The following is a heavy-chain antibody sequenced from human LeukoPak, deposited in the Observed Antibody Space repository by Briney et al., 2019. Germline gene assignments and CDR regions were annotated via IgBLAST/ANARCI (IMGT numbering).Heavy chain of an antibody. CDR2: ISESGGTT. D-gene: IGHD3-10*01. V-gene: IGHV3-23*01. CDR3: AKDIRGIDAFDI. Sequence: GGSLRLSCAASGFTFSSYAMSWVRQAPGKGLEWVSAISESGGTTYDADSVKGRFTISRDNSKNTLYLQMNSLRAEDTAVYFCAKDIRGIDAFDIWGQGTMVTVSS. J-gene: IGHJ3*02. CDR1: GFTFSSYA.